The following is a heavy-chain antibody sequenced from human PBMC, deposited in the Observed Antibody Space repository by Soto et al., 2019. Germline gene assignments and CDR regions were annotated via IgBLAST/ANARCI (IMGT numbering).Heavy chain of an antibody. D-gene: IGHD5-18*01. V-gene: IGHV4-4*02. CDR2: IYHSGST. CDR3: ARDQLWLLYEQAYYYYYGMDV. J-gene: IGHJ6*02. Sequence: SETLSLTCAVSGGSISSSNWWSWVRQPPGKGLEWIGEIYHSGSTNYNPSLKSRVTISVDKSKNQFSLKLSSVTAADTAVYYCARDQLWLLYEQAYYYYYGMDVWGQGTTVTVSS. CDR1: GGSISSSNW.